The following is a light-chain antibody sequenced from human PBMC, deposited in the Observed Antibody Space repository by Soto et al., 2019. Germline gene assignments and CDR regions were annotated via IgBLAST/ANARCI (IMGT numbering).Light chain of an antibody. CDR2: TNY. Sequence: QSVLTQPPSASGTPGQSVTISCAGSSSNIGSNHAYWYQQLPRAAPKLLIYTNYQRPSGVPDRFSGSKSGNTASLTISGLQAEDEADYYCCSYAGSFVYVFGTGTKVTVL. J-gene: IGLJ1*01. CDR3: CSYAGSFVYV. V-gene: IGLV1-44*01. CDR1: SSNIGSNH.